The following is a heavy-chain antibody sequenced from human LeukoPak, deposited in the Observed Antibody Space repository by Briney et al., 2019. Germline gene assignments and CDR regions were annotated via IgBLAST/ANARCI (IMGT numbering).Heavy chain of an antibody. CDR3: ARWRRGGWSLDC. CDR1: GFTVSSNY. Sequence: PGGSLRLSCAASGFTVSSNYMSWVRQAPGKGLEGVSVIYSGGGTYYADSVKGRFTFSRDNSKNTLYLQMNSLRAEDTAVYYCARWRRGGWSLDCWGQGTLVTVSS. D-gene: IGHD6-19*01. CDR2: IYSGGGT. V-gene: IGHV3-53*01. J-gene: IGHJ4*02.